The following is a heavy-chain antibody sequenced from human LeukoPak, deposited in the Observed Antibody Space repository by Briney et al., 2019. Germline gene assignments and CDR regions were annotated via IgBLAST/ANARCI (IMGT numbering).Heavy chain of an antibody. J-gene: IGHJ4*02. Sequence: GGSLRLSRAASGFTCTSYAMSWVRQAPGKGLEWVSTVSVYGGTTYYADSVKGRFPISRDNSKNTLYLQMNSLRPEDAAVYFCAKELHGSGNYAFDYWGQGTLVTVSS. CDR3: AKELHGSGNYAFDY. CDR2: VSVYGGTT. D-gene: IGHD3-10*01. CDR1: GFTCTSYA. V-gene: IGHV3-23*01.